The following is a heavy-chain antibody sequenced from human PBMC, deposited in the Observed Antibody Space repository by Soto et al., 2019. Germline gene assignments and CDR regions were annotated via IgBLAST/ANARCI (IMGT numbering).Heavy chain of an antibody. D-gene: IGHD3-16*01. CDR1: DSSISGAFY. V-gene: IGHV4-38-2*02. CDR2: IYLSGST. J-gene: IGHJ6*02. Sequence: SETLSLTCDVSDSSISGAFYWGWVRQSPGKGLEGIGSIYLSGSTYYNPSLKSRATLSIDRSENHSSRELNSVTAADKGLYYCARDLVYYGNYYYTMDPWGQGITVTVSS. CDR3: ARDLVYYGNYYYTMDP.